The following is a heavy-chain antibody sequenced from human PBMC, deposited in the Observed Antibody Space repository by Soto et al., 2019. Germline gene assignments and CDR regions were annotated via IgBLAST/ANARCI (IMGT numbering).Heavy chain of an antibody. Sequence: EVQLLESGGGLVQPGGSLRLSCAASGFTFSSYAMSWVRQAPGKGLEWVSTLSGSGGSTYSADSVNSRFTISRDNSKNTLYLQMNSLRAEDTAVYYCAKDSTAYSSAYDFDSWGQGTLVTVSS. CDR2: LSGSGGST. CDR1: GFTFSSYA. D-gene: IGHD6-6*01. CDR3: AKDSTAYSSAYDFDS. V-gene: IGHV3-23*01. J-gene: IGHJ4*02.